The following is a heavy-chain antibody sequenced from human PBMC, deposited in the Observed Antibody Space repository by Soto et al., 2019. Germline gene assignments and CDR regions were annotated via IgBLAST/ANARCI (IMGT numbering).Heavy chain of an antibody. CDR1: GYTFTSYG. D-gene: IGHD6-19*01. CDR2: IGAYNGNT. CDR3: ARDRGVFRSGWYGDY. V-gene: IGHV1-18*01. J-gene: IGHJ4*02. Sequence: QVQLVQSGAEVKKPGASVKVSCKASGYTFTSYGISWVRQAPGQGLEWMGWIGAYNGNTNYAQKRKGRVTMXXDXAXXTAYMELRSLRSHDTAVYYCARDRGVFRSGWYGDYWGQGTLVTVSS.